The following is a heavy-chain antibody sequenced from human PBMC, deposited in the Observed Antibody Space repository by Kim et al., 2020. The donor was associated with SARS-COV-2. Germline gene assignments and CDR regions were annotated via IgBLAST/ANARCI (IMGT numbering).Heavy chain of an antibody. D-gene: IGHD3-10*01. J-gene: IGHJ4*02. Sequence: SETLSLTCTVSGGSVSSGSYYWSWIRQPPGKGLEWIGYIYYSGSTNYNPSLKSRVTISVDTPKNQFSLKLSSVTAADTAVYYCARDRMVRGVIWYFDYWGQGTLVTVSS. CDR2: IYYSGST. CDR1: GGSVSSGSYY. CDR3: ARDRMVRGVIWYFDY. V-gene: IGHV4-61*01.